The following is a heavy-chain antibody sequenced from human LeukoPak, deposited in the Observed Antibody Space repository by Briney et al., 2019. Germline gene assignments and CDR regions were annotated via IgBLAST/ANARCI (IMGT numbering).Heavy chain of an antibody. Sequence: GGSLRLSCAASGFTFRDYYMSWIRQAPGKGLEWVSYISSSGSTIYYADSVKGRFTISRDNAKNSLYLQMNSLRAEDTAVYYCARDSGSSAVAGILNWFDPWGQGTLVTVSS. CDR1: GFTFRDYY. CDR3: ARDSGSSAVAGILNWFDP. CDR2: ISSSGSTI. D-gene: IGHD6-19*01. V-gene: IGHV3-11*01. J-gene: IGHJ5*02.